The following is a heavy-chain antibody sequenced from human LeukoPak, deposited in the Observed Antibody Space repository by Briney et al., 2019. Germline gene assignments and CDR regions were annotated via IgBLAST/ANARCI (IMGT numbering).Heavy chain of an antibody. J-gene: IGHJ6*03. CDR1: GYTFTYYY. CDR2: IHPSGGST. D-gene: IGHD5-18*01. V-gene: IGHV1-46*01. Sequence: ASVKVSCKASGYTFTYYYIQWVRQAPGHGLEWVGIIHPSGGSTSYAQKFQGRVTLTRDMSTSTVYMELSSLRSEDTAVYYCARATSVYSYGPYYYMDVWGKGTTVTVSS. CDR3: ARATSVYSYGPYYYMDV.